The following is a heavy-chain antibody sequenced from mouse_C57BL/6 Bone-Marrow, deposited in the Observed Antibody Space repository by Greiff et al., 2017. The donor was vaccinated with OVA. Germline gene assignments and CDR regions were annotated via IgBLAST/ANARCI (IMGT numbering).Heavy chain of an antibody. Sequence: QVQLQQPGAELVKPGASVKLSCKASGYTFTSYWMHWVKQRPGQGLEWIGMIHPNSGSTNYNEKFKSKATLTVDKSSSTAYMQLSSLTSEDSAVYYCARGKSIYYDYGGFAYWGQGTLVTVSA. D-gene: IGHD2-4*01. CDR1: GYTFTSYW. CDR3: ARGKSIYYDYGGFAY. V-gene: IGHV1-64*01. J-gene: IGHJ3*01. CDR2: IHPNSGST.